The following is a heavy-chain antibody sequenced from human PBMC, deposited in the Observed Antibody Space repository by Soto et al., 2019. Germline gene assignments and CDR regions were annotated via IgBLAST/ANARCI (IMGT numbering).Heavy chain of an antibody. J-gene: IGHJ5*02. Sequence: GGSLRLSCAASGFTFSSYWMSWVRQAPGKGLEWVANIKQDGSEKYYVDSVKGRFTISRDNAKNSLYLQMNSLRAEDTAVYYCARPVVAATPSNWFDPWGQGTLVTVSS. CDR2: IKQDGSEK. CDR1: GFTFSSYW. D-gene: IGHD2-15*01. V-gene: IGHV3-7*01. CDR3: ARPVVAATPSNWFDP.